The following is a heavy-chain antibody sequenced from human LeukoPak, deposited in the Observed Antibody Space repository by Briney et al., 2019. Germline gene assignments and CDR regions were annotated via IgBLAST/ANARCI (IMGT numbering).Heavy chain of an antibody. V-gene: IGHV4-34*01. Sequence: SETLSLTCAVYGGSFSGYYWSWIRQPPGKGLEWIGEINHSGSTNYNPSLKSRVTISADTSKNQFSLKLSSVTAADTAVYYCARGHDILTGYYWAPPAGSFDYWGQGTLVTVSS. CDR1: GGSFSGYY. J-gene: IGHJ4*02. CDR2: INHSGST. D-gene: IGHD3-9*01. CDR3: ARGHDILTGYYWAPPAGSFDY.